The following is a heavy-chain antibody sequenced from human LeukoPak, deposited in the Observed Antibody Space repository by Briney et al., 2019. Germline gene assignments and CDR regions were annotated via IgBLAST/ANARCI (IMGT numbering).Heavy chain of an antibody. J-gene: IGHJ4*02. CDR1: GFTFSSYA. V-gene: IGHV3-30-3*01. CDR2: ISYDGSNK. D-gene: IGHD3-22*01. CDR3: ARGMTSMYYYDSSGYYDVDY. Sequence: GGSLRLPCAASGFTFSSYAMHWVRQAPGKGLEWVAVISYDGSNKYYADSVKGRFTISRDNSKNTLYLQMNSLRAEDTAVYYCARGMTSMYYYDSSGYYDVDYWGQGTLVTVSS.